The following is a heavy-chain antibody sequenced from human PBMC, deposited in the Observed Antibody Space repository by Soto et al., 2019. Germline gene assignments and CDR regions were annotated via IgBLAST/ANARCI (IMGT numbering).Heavy chain of an antibody. CDR3: AKMSSENYYDPVFS. Sequence: QVQLVESGGGLVKTGGSLRIVCEASGFTFSDYYMSWVRQAPGKGLEWVSYISSSGNIIYYADSVKGRFTISRDNAKNSVYLQMTSLRAEDTALYICAKMSSENYYDPVFSWGQGTLVTVSS. CDR2: ISSSGNII. CDR1: GFTFSDYY. J-gene: IGHJ4*02. V-gene: IGHV3-11*01. D-gene: IGHD3-22*01.